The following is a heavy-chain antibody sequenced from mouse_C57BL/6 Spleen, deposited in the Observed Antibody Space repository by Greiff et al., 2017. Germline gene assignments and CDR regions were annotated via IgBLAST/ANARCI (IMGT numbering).Heavy chain of an antibody. CDR3: ARDGYYGQAMDY. V-gene: IGHV5-4*01. CDR2: ISDGGSYT. J-gene: IGHJ4*01. Sequence: DVMLVESGGGLVKPGGSLKLSCAASGFTFSSYAMSWVRQTPEKRLEWVATISDGGSYTYYPDNVKGRFTISRDNAKNNLYLQMSHLKTEDTAMYYCARDGYYGQAMDYCGQGTSGTVSA. D-gene: IGHD1-1*01. CDR1: GFTFSSYA.